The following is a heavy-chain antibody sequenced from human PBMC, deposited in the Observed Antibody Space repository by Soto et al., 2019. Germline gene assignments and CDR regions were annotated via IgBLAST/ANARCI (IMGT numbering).Heavy chain of an antibody. CDR3: ARVVLRLRDYYYYMDV. CDR2: ISSSSSTI. J-gene: IGHJ6*03. D-gene: IGHD3-16*01. CDR1: GFTFSSYS. V-gene: IGHV3-48*01. Sequence: ESGGGLVQPGGSLRLSCAASGFTFSSYSMNWVRQAPGKGLEWVSYISSSSSTIYYADSVKGRFTISRDNAKNSLYLQMNSLRAEDTAVYYCARVVLRLRDYYYYMDVWGKGTTVTVSS.